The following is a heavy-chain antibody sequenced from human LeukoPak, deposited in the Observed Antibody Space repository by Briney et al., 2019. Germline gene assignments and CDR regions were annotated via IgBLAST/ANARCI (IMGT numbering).Heavy chain of an antibody. CDR3: AGSRRVTGDGTFDY. Sequence: PSETLSLTCTVSAGXISSYYWSWIRQPPGKGLEWIAYIYYSGSTNYSPSLKSRVTVSLDTSKNQFSLKLGSVTAADTAVYYCAGSRRVTGDGTFDYWGQGTLVTVSS. CDR2: IYYSGST. CDR1: AGXISSYY. D-gene: IGHD7-27*01. J-gene: IGHJ4*02. V-gene: IGHV4-59*08.